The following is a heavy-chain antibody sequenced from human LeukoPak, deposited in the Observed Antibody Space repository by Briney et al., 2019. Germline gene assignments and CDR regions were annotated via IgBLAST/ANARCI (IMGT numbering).Heavy chain of an antibody. CDR1: GFTFSDYS. CDR2: IHCDGRT. J-gene: IGHJ5*02. CDR3: ARRRAGLDWLDP. Sequence: GSLRLSYVVSGFTFSDYSMNWIRQPPGKGLEWIGAIHCDGRTYYNPSLKSRVTISGDTSENQFSLKLSSVTAADTAIYYCARRRAGLDWLDPWGQGTLVAVSS. V-gene: IGHV4-34*01. D-gene: IGHD6-19*01.